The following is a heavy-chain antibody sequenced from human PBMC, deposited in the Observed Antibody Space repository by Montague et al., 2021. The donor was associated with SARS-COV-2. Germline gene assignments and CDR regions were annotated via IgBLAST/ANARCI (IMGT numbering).Heavy chain of an antibody. CDR3: AKDSTVTTIGAFDI. Sequence: SLRLSCAASGFTFSTYAMSLFRQAPGKGLEWVSTISGSGGSTYYADSVKGRFTISRDNSKNTLYLRMNSLRAEDTAVYYCAKDSTVTTIGAFDIWGQGTMVTVSS. D-gene: IGHD4-17*01. V-gene: IGHV3-23*01. CDR2: ISGSGGST. CDR1: GFTFSTYA. J-gene: IGHJ3*02.